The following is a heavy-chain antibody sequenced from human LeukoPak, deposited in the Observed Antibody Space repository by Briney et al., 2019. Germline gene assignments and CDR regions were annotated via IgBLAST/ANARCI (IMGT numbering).Heavy chain of an antibody. V-gene: IGHV3-30*18. CDR2: ISYDGSNK. CDR1: GFTFSSYG. J-gene: IGHJ3*02. CDR3: AKSADTYYGGYDPDAFDI. D-gene: IGHD4-17*01. Sequence: GGSLRLSCAASGFTFSSYGMHWVRQAPGKGLEWVAAISYDGSNKYYADSVKGRFTISRDNSKNTLYLQMNSLRAEDTAVYYCAKSADTYYGGYDPDAFDIWGQGTMVTVSS.